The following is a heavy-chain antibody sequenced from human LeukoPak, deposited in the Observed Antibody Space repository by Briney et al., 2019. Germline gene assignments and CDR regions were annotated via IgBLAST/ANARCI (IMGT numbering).Heavy chain of an antibody. Sequence: GGSLRLSCSASGFTFSSYSLNWVRQAPGKGLEWVSSISSGTSFIYYAESLKGRFTISRDNAKSSLYLQMNSLRPEDTVLYYCAKGYAAAYPYYYYFGMDVWGQGTTVTVSS. V-gene: IGHV3-21*04. D-gene: IGHD6-25*01. J-gene: IGHJ6*02. CDR2: ISSGTSFI. CDR3: AKGYAAAYPYYYYFGMDV. CDR1: GFTFSSYS.